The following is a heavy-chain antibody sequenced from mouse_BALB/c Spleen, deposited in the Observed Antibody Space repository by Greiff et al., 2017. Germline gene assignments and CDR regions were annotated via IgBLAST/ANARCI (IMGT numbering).Heavy chain of an antibody. D-gene: IGHD2-4*01. Sequence: QVQLQQSGADLAKPGASVKMSCKASGYTFTSYWMHWVKQRPGQGLEWIGYIITSTGYTEYNQKFKDKATFTADKSSSTAYMQLSSLTSEDSAVYDCARSTTMISQAYWGQGTLVTVSA. CDR2: IITSTGYT. CDR3: ARSTTMISQAY. J-gene: IGHJ3*01. V-gene: IGHV1-7*01. CDR1: GYTFTSYW.